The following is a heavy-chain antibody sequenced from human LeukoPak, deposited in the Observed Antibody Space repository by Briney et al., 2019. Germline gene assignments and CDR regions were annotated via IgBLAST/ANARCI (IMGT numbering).Heavy chain of an antibody. D-gene: IGHD3-10*01. J-gene: IGHJ3*02. CDR1: GYTFTSYG. Sequence: ASVKVSCKASGYTFTSYGISWVRQAPGQGLEWMGWISAYNGNTNYAQKLQGRVTMTRNTSISTAYMELSSLRSEDTAVYYCARGTVDYGSGSPVFDIWGQGTMVTVSS. CDR3: ARGTVDYGSGSPVFDI. V-gene: IGHV1-18*01. CDR2: ISAYNGNT.